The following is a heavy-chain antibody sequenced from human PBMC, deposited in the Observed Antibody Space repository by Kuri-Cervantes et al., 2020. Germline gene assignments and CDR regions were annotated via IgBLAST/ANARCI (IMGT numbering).Heavy chain of an antibody. CDR1: GFIFSSYS. J-gene: IGHJ5*02. V-gene: IGHV3-53*01. D-gene: IGHD3-10*01. Sequence: GGSLRLSCAASGFIFSSYSMNWVRQAPGKGLEWVSVIYSGGSTYYADSVKGRFTISRDNSKDTLYMQMNSLRAEDTAIYYCAKEPGEWSSIHYWFDPWGQGTLVTVSS. CDR3: AKEPGEWSSIHYWFDP. CDR2: IYSGGST.